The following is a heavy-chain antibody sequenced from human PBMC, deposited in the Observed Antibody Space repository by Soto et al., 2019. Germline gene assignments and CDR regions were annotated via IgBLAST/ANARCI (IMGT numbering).Heavy chain of an antibody. CDR3: ARHTPEGITIFGVVADPFDY. J-gene: IGHJ4*02. CDR1: GGSISSSSYY. D-gene: IGHD3-3*01. CDR2: IYYSGST. Sequence: SETLSLTCTVSGGSISSSSYYWGWIRQPPGKGLEWIGSIYYSGSTYYNPSLKSRVTISVDTSKNQFSLKLSSVTAADTAVYYCARHTPEGITIFGVVADPFDYWGQGTLVTVSS. V-gene: IGHV4-39*01.